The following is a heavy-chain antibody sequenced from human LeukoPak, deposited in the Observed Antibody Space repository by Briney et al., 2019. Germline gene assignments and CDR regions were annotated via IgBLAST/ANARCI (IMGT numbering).Heavy chain of an antibody. CDR3: ARRMIWFGNSFDI. CDR1: GYTFTGYY. Sequence: ASVKVSCKGSGYTFTGYYIHWVRQAPGQGLEWMGWINPNNGGDTNFVQKFRGRVTLTTDTSTSTAYMGLTRLTSDDTAVYYCARRMIWFGNSFDIWGQGTLVSVFS. J-gene: IGHJ3*02. V-gene: IGHV1-2*02. CDR2: INPNNGGDT. D-gene: IGHD3-10*01.